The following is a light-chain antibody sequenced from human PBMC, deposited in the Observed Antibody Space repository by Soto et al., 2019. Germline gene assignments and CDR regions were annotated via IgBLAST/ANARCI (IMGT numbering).Light chain of an antibody. V-gene: IGKV1-27*01. CDR3: QKYNSAPLT. CDR1: QGIGYY. CDR2: GAS. J-gene: IGKJ1*01. Sequence: DIQMTQSPSSLSASVGDRVTITCRASQGIGYYLAWYQQKPGKVPKLLIYGASTLQSGVPSRFSGSGSGTGFALTISSLQPEDVATYYCQKYNSAPLTFGQGTKVEI.